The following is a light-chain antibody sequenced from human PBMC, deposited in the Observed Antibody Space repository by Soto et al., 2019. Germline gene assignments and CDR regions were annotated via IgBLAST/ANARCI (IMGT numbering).Light chain of an antibody. CDR3: QQTYRTRT. CDR1: QGIRTY. J-gene: IGKJ1*01. CDR2: DAS. V-gene: IGKV1-39*01. Sequence: DIQMTQSPSSLSASAGDRVTITCRASQGIRTYLMWYQHRPGKAPKLLIFDASTLQRGVPSRFSGSGSGTEFNLTITSLQPEDFATYYCQQTYRTRTFGPGTTVDMK.